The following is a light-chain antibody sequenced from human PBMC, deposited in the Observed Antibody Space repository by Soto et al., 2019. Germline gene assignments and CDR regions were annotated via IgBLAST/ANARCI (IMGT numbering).Light chain of an antibody. Sequence: EIVLTQSPATLSLSPGERATLSCRASQSVSSYLAWYQQKPGQAPRLLIYDSSNRATGIPARFSGSGSGTDFTLTISSLEPEDFAVYYWQQRSNGPAFTFGQGTKLEIK. CDR1: QSVSSY. CDR3: QQRSNGPAFT. CDR2: DSS. V-gene: IGKV3-11*01. J-gene: IGKJ2*01.